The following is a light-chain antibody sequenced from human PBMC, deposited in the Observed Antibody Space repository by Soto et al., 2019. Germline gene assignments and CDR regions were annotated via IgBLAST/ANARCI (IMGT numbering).Light chain of an antibody. V-gene: IGLV2-23*02. J-gene: IGLJ3*02. CDR2: EVT. CDR3: CSYAGSSTSV. Sequence: QSALTQPASVSGSPGQSITISCTGTSSDVGSYNLVSWYQQHPGKAPKLVIYEVTKRPSGISNRFSGSKSGNTASLTISGIQAEDEADYHCCSYAGSSTSVFGGGTKVTVL. CDR1: SSDVGSYNL.